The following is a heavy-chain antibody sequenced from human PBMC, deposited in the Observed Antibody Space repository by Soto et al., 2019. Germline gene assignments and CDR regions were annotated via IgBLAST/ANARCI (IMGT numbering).Heavy chain of an antibody. V-gene: IGHV3-33*01. D-gene: IGHD6-19*01. J-gene: IGHJ6*02. CDR1: GFTFSSYG. CDR2: IWYDGSNK. CDR3: ARGMQWLVGDNKSYYYYGMDV. Sequence: GGSLRLSCAASGFTFSSYGMHWVRQAPGKGLEWVAVIWYDGSNKYYADSVKGRFTISRDNSKNTLYLQMNSLRAEDTAVYYCARGMQWLVGDNKSYYYYGMDVWGQGTTVTVSS.